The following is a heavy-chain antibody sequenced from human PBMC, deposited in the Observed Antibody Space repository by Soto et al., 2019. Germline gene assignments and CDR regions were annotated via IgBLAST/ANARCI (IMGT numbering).Heavy chain of an antibody. Sequence: PSETLSLTCTVAGGSTSSSSYYWGWIRQPPGKGLEWIGSIYYSGSTYYNPSLKSRVTRSVDTSKNQFSLKLSSVTAADTAVYYFARLVSKLELTKPRYYYGMDVWGQGTTVTVSS. CDR1: GGSTSSSSYY. D-gene: IGHD1-7*01. CDR2: IYYSGST. V-gene: IGHV4-39*01. CDR3: ARLVSKLELTKPRYYYGMDV. J-gene: IGHJ6*02.